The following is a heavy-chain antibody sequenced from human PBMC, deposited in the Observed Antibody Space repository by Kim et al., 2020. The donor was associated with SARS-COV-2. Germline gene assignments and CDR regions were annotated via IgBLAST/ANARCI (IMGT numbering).Heavy chain of an antibody. CDR3: ARNPLDYGDYEPTMGFDY. V-gene: IGHV3-30*04. D-gene: IGHD4-17*01. J-gene: IGHJ4*02. CDR1: GFTFSSYA. Sequence: GGSLRLSCAASGFTFSSYAMHWVRQAPGKGLEWVAVISYDGSNKYYADSVKGRFTISRDNSKNTLYLQMNSLRAEDTAVYYCARNPLDYGDYEPTMGFDYWGQGTLVTVSS. CDR2: ISYDGSNK.